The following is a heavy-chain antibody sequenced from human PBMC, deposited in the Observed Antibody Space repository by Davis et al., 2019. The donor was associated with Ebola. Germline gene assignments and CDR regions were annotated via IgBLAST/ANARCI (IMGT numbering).Heavy chain of an antibody. CDR3: TRDTRSSGWYGDFDS. CDR2: ISSSGTTM. Sequence: GESLKISCAASGFTFSDYYMNWIRQAPGKGLEWVSYISSSGTTMYYADSVKGRFTISRDHAKSSLYLQMNSLRDEDTAVYYCTRDTRSSGWYGDFDSWGQGTLVTVSS. CDR1: GFTFSDYY. J-gene: IGHJ4*02. D-gene: IGHD6-19*01. V-gene: IGHV3-11*01.